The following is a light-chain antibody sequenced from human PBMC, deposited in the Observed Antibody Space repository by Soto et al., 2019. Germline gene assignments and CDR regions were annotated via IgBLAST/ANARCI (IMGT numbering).Light chain of an antibody. V-gene: IGKV3-15*01. CDR3: QQYNNRPPWT. CDR2: GAS. J-gene: IGKJ1*01. CDR1: QSVSSN. Sequence: EIVMTQSPATLSVSPGERATLSCRASQSVSSNLAWYQQKPGQAPRLLIYGASTRATGLPARFSGTGSGTEFTLTISSLQSEDFAVYYCQQYNNRPPWTLGQGTKVDIK.